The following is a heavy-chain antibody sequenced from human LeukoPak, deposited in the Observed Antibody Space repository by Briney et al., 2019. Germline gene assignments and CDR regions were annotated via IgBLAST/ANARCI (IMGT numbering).Heavy chain of an antibody. V-gene: IGHV3-48*03. J-gene: IGHJ3*01. Sequence: GGSLRLSCAASGFTFSHYEMNWVRQAPGKGLEWLSYISPSGTSVYYADSVKGRFTISRDNAKNSLYLQMNSLRAEDTAVYYCAREFYFDFSPSYSLNAFDFWGQGTMVTVSS. CDR3: AREFYFDFSPSYSLNAFDF. CDR2: ISPSGTSV. D-gene: IGHD3-22*01. CDR1: GFTFSHYE.